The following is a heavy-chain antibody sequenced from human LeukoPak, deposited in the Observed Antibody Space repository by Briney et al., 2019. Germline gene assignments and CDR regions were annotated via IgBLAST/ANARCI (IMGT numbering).Heavy chain of an antibody. D-gene: IGHD3-10*01. J-gene: IGHJ4*01. CDR1: GYTFTGYY. Sequence: ASVKVSCKASGYTFTGYYMHWVRQAPGQGLEWMGWINPNNGGTNYAQKFQGRVTMTRDTSISTAYMELSRLRSDDTAVYYCARALLWFGVYYYWGQGTLVTVSS. CDR2: INPNNGGT. V-gene: IGHV1-2*02. CDR3: ARALLWFGVYYY.